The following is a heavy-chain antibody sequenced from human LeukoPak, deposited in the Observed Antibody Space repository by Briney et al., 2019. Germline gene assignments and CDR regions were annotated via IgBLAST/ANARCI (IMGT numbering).Heavy chain of an antibody. CDR2: ISYDGSNK. Sequence: GGSLRLSCAASGFTFSSYAMHWVRQAPGKGLEWVAVISYDGSNKYYADSVKGRFTISRDNSKNTLYLQMNSLRAEDTAVYYCARDPVVVTAGGAFDIWGQGTLVTVSS. V-gene: IGHV3-30-3*01. D-gene: IGHD2-21*02. J-gene: IGHJ4*02. CDR1: GFTFSSYA. CDR3: ARDPVVVTAGGAFDI.